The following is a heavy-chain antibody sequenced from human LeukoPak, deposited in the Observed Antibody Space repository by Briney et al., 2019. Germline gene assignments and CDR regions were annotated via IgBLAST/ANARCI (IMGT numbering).Heavy chain of an antibody. V-gene: IGHV7-4-1*02. CDR1: GYTFTSYA. J-gene: IGHJ4*02. CDR2: INTNTGNP. Sequence: ASVKVSCKASGYTFTSYAMNWVRQAPGQGFEWMGWINTNTGNPTYAQGFTGRFVFSLDTSVSTAYLQISSLKAEDTAVYYCARINYDFWSGYYSPTPDYWGQGTLVTVSS. D-gene: IGHD3-3*01. CDR3: ARINYDFWSGYYSPTPDY.